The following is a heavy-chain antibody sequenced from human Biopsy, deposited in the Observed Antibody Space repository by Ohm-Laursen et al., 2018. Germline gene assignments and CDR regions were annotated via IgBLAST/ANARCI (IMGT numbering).Heavy chain of an antibody. J-gene: IGHJ3*02. Sequence: TLSLTCTVSGGSLSSYYWSWIRQPAGKGLEWIGRIYSSGSTNYNPSLKSRVTLSMDTSKRQFSLKLSFVTAADTAAYYCARWTPEYDSSRYYLDAFDIWGQGTKVTVSS. CDR1: GGSLSSYY. CDR2: IYSSGST. D-gene: IGHD3-22*01. V-gene: IGHV4-4*07. CDR3: ARWTPEYDSSRYYLDAFDI.